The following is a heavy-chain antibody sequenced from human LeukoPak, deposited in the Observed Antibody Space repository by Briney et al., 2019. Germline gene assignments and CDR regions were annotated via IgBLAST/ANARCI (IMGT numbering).Heavy chain of an antibody. D-gene: IGHD3-22*01. Sequence: SETLSLTCAVYGGSFSGYYWSWIRQPPGKGLERIGEINHSGSTNYKPSLKSRVTISVDTSKNQFSLKLSSVTAADTAVYYCARHCRNYYDSSGYYIYWYFDLWGRGTLVTVSS. V-gene: IGHV4-34*01. J-gene: IGHJ2*01. CDR1: GGSFSGYY. CDR2: INHSGST. CDR3: ARHCRNYYDSSGYYIYWYFDL.